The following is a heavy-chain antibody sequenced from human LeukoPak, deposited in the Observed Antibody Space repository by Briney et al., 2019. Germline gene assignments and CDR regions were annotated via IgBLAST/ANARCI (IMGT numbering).Heavy chain of an antibody. J-gene: IGHJ4*02. D-gene: IGHD2-15*01. CDR3: AKEGSMAATDY. Sequence: ASVKVSCKASGYTSTSYYMHWVRQAPGQGLEWMGIINPSGGSTSYAQKFQGRVTMTRYTSTSTVYMELSSLRSEDTAVYYCAKEGSMAATDYWGQGTLVTVSS. CDR2: INPSGGST. CDR1: GYTSTSYY. V-gene: IGHV1-46*01.